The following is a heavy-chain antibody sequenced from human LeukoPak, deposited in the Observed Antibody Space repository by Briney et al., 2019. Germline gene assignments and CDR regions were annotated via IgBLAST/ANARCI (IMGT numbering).Heavy chain of an antibody. CDR1: GYTFNGYY. D-gene: IGHD2-2*01. CDR3: ARSRMSDAFDI. J-gene: IGHJ3*02. Sequence: ASVKVSCKASGYTFNGYYMHWARQAPGQGLEWMGWINPNIGDRNYAQKFQGRVTMTRDTSISTAYMELSRLRSDDTALYYCARSRMSDAFDIWGQGTMVTVSS. V-gene: IGHV1-2*02. CDR2: INPNIGDR.